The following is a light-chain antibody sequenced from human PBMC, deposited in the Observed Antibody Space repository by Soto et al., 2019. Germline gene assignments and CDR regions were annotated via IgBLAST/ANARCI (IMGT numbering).Light chain of an antibody. CDR1: QGISSY. J-gene: IGKJ1*01. CDR3: QQYYSYPLWT. Sequence: AIRMTQSPSSLSASTGDRVTITCRASQGISSYLAWYQQKPGKAPKLLIYAASTLQSGVPSRFSGSGSGTDSTLTISCLQSEDFATYYCQQYYSYPLWTFGQGTKVEIK. CDR2: AAS. V-gene: IGKV1-8*01.